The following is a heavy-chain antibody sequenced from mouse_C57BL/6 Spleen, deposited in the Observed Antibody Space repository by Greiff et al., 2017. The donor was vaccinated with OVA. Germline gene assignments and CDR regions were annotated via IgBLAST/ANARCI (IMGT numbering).Heavy chain of an antibody. CDR1: GYTFTSYW. Sequence: VQLQQPGAELVRPGSSVKLSCKASGYTFTSYWMDWVKQRPGQGLEWIGNIYPSDSETHYNQKFKDKATLTVDKSSSTAYMQLSSLTSEDSAVYYCARVRDYYSNYNAMDYWGQGTSVTVSS. CDR3: ARVRDYYSNYNAMDY. V-gene: IGHV1-61*01. CDR2: IYPSDSET. D-gene: IGHD2-5*01. J-gene: IGHJ4*01.